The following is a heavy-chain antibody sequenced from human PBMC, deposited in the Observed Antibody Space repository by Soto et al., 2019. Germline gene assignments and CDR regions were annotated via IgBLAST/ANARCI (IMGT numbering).Heavy chain of an antibody. CDR2: IYFTGTT. D-gene: IGHD6-19*01. CDR3: VRRGAVAGSQFDF. Sequence: QLQLQESGPGLVKPSETLSLTCTVSGDSLNSGSFFWGWIRQPPGKGLEWIGHIYFTGTTSYSPSLKCRVPXXXDXXKNKFSLRLTSVTAADTAVYYCVRRGAVAGSQFDFWGQGTLVNVSS. J-gene: IGHJ4*02. CDR1: GDSLNSGSFF. V-gene: IGHV4-39*01.